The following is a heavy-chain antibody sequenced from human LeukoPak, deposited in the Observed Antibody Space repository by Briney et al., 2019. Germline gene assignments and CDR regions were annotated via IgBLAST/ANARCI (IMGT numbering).Heavy chain of an antibody. V-gene: IGHV1-2*02. J-gene: IGHJ6*03. CDR2: INPNSGGT. CDR1: GYTFTGYY. CDR3: ARVYYYYYYYYMDV. D-gene: IGHD3-10*01. Sequence: GASVKVSCKASGYTFTGYYMHWVRQAPGQGLEWMGWINPNSGGTNYAQKFQGRVTMTRDTSISTAYMELSRLRSDDTAVYYCARVYYYYYYYYMDVWGKGTTVTVSS.